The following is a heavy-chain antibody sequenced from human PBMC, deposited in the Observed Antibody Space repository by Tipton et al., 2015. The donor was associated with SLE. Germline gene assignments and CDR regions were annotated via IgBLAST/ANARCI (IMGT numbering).Heavy chain of an antibody. D-gene: IGHD2-15*01. V-gene: IGHV4-39*01. Sequence: LRLSCTVSGGSISSSSYYWGWIRQPPGKGLEWIGSIYYSGSTYYNPTLKSRDTISVDTSKNQCSLKLSSVTAADTAVYYCARHRRSGEYFDLWGRGTLVPGSS. CDR2: IYYSGST. CDR3: ARHRRSGEYFDL. CDR1: GGSISSSSYY. J-gene: IGHJ2*01.